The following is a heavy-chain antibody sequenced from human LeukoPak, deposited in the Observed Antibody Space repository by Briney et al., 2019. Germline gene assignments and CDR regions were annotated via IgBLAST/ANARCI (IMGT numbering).Heavy chain of an antibody. D-gene: IGHD3-16*02. CDR3: ARGHIMITFGGVIASY. Sequence: GASVKVSFKASGYTFTGYYMHWVRQAPGQGLEWTGWINPNSGGTNYAQKFQGRVTMTRDTSISTAYMELSRLRSDDTAVYYCARGHIMITFGGVIASYWGQGTLVTVSS. CDR2: INPNSGGT. V-gene: IGHV1-2*02. CDR1: GYTFTGYY. J-gene: IGHJ4*02.